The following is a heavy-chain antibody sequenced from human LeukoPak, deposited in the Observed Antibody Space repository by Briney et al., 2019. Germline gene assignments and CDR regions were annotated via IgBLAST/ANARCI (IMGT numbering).Heavy chain of an antibody. CDR2: IYYSGST. D-gene: IGHD3-22*01. J-gene: IGHJ3*02. V-gene: IGHV4-59*08. CDR3: AKSVVVATTRLGPFDI. Sequence: SETLSLTCSVSGGSISNYWSWIRQPPGKGLEWIGYIYYSGSTNYNPSLKSRVTISVDTSKNQFSLKLSSVTAADMAVYYCAKSVVVATTRLGPFDIWGQGTMVTVSS. CDR1: GGSISNY.